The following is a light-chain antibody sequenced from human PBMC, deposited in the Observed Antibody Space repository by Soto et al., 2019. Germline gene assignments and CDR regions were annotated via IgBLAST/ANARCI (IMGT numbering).Light chain of an antibody. Sequence: EIVLTQSPATLSLSPGERATLSCRAGQSVSRYLAWYQHKPGQAPRLLIYDASKRATGIPARFSGSGSGTDFTLTISSLEPEDFAVYYCQQRSNWPPTWTFGQGTRVEIK. CDR3: QQRSNWPPTWT. CDR2: DAS. J-gene: IGKJ1*01. V-gene: IGKV3-11*01. CDR1: QSVSRY.